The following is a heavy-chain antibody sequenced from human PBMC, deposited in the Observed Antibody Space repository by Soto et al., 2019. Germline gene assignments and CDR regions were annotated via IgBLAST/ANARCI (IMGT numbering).Heavy chain of an antibody. D-gene: IGHD3-10*01. CDR2: IYHSGST. CDR1: GGSISSGGYS. CDR3: ARGPPFGY. V-gene: IGHV4-30-2*01. J-gene: IGHJ4*02. Sequence: QLQLQKSGSGLVKPSQTLSLTCAVSGGSISSGGYSWSWIRQPPGKGLEWIGYIYHSGSTYYNPSLKSRVTISVDRSKNQFSLKLSSVTAADTAVYYCARGPPFGYWGQGTLVTVSS.